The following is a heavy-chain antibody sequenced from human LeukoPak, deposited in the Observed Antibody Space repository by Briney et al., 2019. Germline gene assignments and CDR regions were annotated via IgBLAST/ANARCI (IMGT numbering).Heavy chain of an antibody. D-gene: IGHD3-9*01. CDR3: ASRPVRYFDWLSYDAFDI. CDR1: GGSISSYY. V-gene: IGHV4-59*12. J-gene: IGHJ3*02. CDR2: IYYSGST. Sequence: PSETLSLTCTVSGGSISSYYWSWIRQPPGKGLEWIGYIYYSGSTNYNPSLKSRVTISVDTSKNQFSLKLSSVTAADTAVYYCASRPVRYFDWLSYDAFDIWGQGTMVTVSS.